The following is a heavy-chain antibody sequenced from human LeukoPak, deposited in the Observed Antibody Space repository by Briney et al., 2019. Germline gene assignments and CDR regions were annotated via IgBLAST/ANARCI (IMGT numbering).Heavy chain of an antibody. Sequence: SETLSLTCTVSGGSVNEYYWSWIRQPPGKGLEWIGHIYYSGSTDYNPSLKSRVTISIDSSTNQFSLTLNSVTAADTAVYYCARSKSYYYYYIDVWGKGTTVTVSS. CDR3: ARSKSYYYYYIDV. D-gene: IGHD4-11*01. J-gene: IGHJ6*03. CDR2: IYYSGST. V-gene: IGHV4-59*02. CDR1: GGSVNEYY.